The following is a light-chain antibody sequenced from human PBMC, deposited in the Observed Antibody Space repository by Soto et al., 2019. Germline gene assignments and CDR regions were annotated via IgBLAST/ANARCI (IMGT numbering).Light chain of an antibody. V-gene: IGLV2-14*01. CDR3: SSYTSSSLRV. CDR2: DVS. CDR1: SSDVGGYNY. Sequence: QCALTQPASVSGSPGQSITISCTGTSSDVGGYNYVSWYQQHPGKAPKLMIYDVSNRPSGVSNRFSGSKSGNTASLTISGLQAEDEADYYCSSYTSSSLRVFGTVTKVTVL. J-gene: IGLJ1*01.